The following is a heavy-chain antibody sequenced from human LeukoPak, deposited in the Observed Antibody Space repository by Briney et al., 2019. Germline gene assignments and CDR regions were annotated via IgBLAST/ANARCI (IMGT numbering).Heavy chain of an antibody. CDR1: GFTFSSYA. CDR3: AKAIYSSGWYGTVY. J-gene: IGHJ4*02. Sequence: GGSLRLSCAASGFTFSSYAMHWVRQAPGKGLGWVAVISYDGSNKYYADSVKGRFTISRDNSKNTLYLQMNSLRAEDTAVYYCAKAIYSSGWYGTVYWGQGTLVTVSS. V-gene: IGHV3-30*04. CDR2: ISYDGSNK. D-gene: IGHD6-19*01.